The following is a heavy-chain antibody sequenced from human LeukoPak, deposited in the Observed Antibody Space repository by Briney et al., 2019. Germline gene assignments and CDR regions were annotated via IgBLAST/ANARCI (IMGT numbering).Heavy chain of an antibody. CDR2: VNPNSGDT. CDR1: GYTFTGYY. D-gene: IGHD3-10*01. V-gene: IGHV1-2*02. J-gene: IGHJ4*02. Sequence: ASVKVSCKASGYTFTGYYLHWVRQAPGQGLEWMGCVNPNSGDTNYAQKFQGSVTMTRDTSISTAYMVLNRLRSDDTAVYYCAREYYYGSGNHYNRIDYWGQGTLVTVSS. CDR3: AREYYYGSGNHYNRIDY.